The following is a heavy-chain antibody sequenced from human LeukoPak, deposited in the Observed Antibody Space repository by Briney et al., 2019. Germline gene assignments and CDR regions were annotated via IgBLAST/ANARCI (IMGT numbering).Heavy chain of an antibody. J-gene: IGHJ4*02. CDR1: GYSFTSYW. V-gene: IGHV5-51*01. CDR3: ARRAAGGDY. Sequence: GESLKISWKGSGYSFTSYWIGWVRQLPGKGLEWMGIIYPGDSETRYSPSFQGQVTISVDKSINTAYLQWTSLKASDTAVYYCARRAAGGDYWGQGTLVTVSS. D-gene: IGHD6-13*01. CDR2: IYPGDSET.